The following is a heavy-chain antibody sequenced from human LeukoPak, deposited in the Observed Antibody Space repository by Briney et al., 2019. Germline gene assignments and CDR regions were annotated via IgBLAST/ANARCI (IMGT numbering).Heavy chain of an antibody. V-gene: IGHV3-21*01. Sequence: PGGSLRLSCAASGFTFSSYSMNWVRQAPGKGLEWVSSISSSSSYIYYADSVKGRFTISRDNAKNTLYLQMNTLRAEDTAVYYCARDCSDTGCYNTAFDYWGQGTLVTVSS. D-gene: IGHD2-2*02. CDR1: GFTFSSYS. CDR3: ARDCSDTGCYNTAFDY. J-gene: IGHJ4*02. CDR2: ISSSSSYI.